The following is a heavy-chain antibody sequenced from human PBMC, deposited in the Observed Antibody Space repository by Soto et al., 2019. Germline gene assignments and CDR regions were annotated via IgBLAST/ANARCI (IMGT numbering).Heavy chain of an antibody. CDR1: GGSISSYY. V-gene: IGHV4-59*01. CDR3: ARELVDYYDSSGSNDAFDI. D-gene: IGHD3-22*01. CDR2: IYYSGST. Sequence: SETLSLTCTVSGGSISSYYWSWIRQPPGKGLEWIGYIYYSGSTNYNPSLKSRVTISVDTSKNQFSLKLSSVTAADTAVYYCARELVDYYDSSGSNDAFDIWGQGTMVTVSS. J-gene: IGHJ3*02.